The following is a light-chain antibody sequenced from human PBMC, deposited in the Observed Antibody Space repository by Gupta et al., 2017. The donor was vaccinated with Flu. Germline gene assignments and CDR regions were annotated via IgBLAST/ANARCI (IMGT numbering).Light chain of an antibody. CDR2: AAS. V-gene: IGKV1-39*01. CDR1: QSISSY. CDR3: QQSYSTRI. Sequence: DIQMTQSPSSLSASVGDRVTITCRASQSISSYLNWYQQKPGKAPKLLIYAASSLQSGVPSRFSGSGSGTDFTLTISRLQPEDFATYYCQQSYSTRIFGQGTKVEIK. J-gene: IGKJ1*01.